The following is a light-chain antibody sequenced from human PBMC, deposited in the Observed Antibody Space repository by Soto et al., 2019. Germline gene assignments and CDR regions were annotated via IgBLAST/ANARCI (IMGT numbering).Light chain of an antibody. J-gene: IGLJ3*02. CDR3: AAWDDSLSGWV. CDR1: SSNIGAGYD. Sequence: QSVLTQPPSVSGAPGQRVTISCTGSSSNIGAGYDVHWYQQLPGTAPKLLIYGNSNRPSGVPDRFSASKSGTSASLAISGLRSDDEADYYCAAWDDSLSGWVFGGGTKVTVL. V-gene: IGLV1-40*01. CDR2: GNS.